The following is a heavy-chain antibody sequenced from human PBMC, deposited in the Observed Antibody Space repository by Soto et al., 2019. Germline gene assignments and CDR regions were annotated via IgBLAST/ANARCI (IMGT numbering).Heavy chain of an antibody. CDR1: GFIFRNYV. CDR2: IIGSGGTT. J-gene: IGHJ4*02. V-gene: IGHV3-23*01. Sequence: PGGSLRLSCTASGFIFRNYVMTWVRQAPGKSLEWVSSIIGSGGTTYYTDSVKGRFTISRDNSKNTLFLQINSLRAEDTAVYYCAKRPLELQMSDYWGQGTLVTVSS. D-gene: IGHD1-7*01. CDR3: AKRPLELQMSDY.